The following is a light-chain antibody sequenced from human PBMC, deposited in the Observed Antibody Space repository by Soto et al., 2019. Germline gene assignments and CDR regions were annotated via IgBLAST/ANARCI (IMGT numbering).Light chain of an antibody. CDR3: QQYNNWPYT. J-gene: IGKJ2*01. Sequence: EIVMTQSPATLSVSPGERATLFCRASQSVSSNLAWYQQKPGQAPRLLIYGSSTRATGIPARFSGRGSGTEFTLTISSLQSEDFAVYYCQQYNNWPYTFGQETKLDIK. CDR2: GSS. CDR1: QSVSSN. V-gene: IGKV3-15*01.